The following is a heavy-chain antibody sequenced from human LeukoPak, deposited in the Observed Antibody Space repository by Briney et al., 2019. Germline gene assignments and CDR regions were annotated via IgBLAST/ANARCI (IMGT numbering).Heavy chain of an antibody. J-gene: IGHJ4*02. CDR3: ASGGYSYGHTAYYFDY. CDR1: GYIFTDYY. Sequence: GASVKVSFKASGYIFTDYYMHWVRQAPGQGLEWMGGIIPIFGTADYAQKFQGRVTITADESTSTAYMELSSLRSEDTAVYYCASGGYSYGHTAYYFDYWGRGTLVTVSS. CDR2: IIPIFGTA. V-gene: IGHV1-69*13. D-gene: IGHD5-18*01.